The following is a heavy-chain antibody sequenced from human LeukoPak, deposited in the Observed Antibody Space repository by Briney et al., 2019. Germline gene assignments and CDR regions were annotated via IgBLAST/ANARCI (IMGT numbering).Heavy chain of an antibody. CDR3: ARARYSSSWYEAYYDY. J-gene: IGHJ4*02. Sequence: SGPALVKPTQALTLTCTFSGFSLSTSGMCVSWIRQPPGKALEWLARIDWDDDKYYSTSLKTRLTISKDTSKNQVVLTMTNMDPVDTATYYCARARYSSSWYEAYYDYWGQGTLVTVSS. V-gene: IGHV2-70*11. CDR1: GFSLSTSGMC. CDR2: IDWDDDK. D-gene: IGHD6-13*01.